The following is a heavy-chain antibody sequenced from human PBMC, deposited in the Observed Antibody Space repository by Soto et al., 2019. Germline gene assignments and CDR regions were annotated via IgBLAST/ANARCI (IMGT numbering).Heavy chain of an antibody. CDR1: GFTVNTNY. Sequence: EVQLVESGGDLIQPGGSLRLSCAVSGFTVNTNYVTWVRQAPGKGLEWVSVMYTGGTTYYADSVKGRFTISRDNSKNTVYLQMNSLRAEDTAIYYCARGFYAGGRTLPFDYWGQGTLVTVS. V-gene: IGHV3-53*01. D-gene: IGHD2-8*02. CDR2: MYTGGTT. J-gene: IGHJ4*02. CDR3: ARGFYAGGRTLPFDY.